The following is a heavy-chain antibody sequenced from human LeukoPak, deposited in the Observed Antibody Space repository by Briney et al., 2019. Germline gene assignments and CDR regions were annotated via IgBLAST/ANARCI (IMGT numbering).Heavy chain of an antibody. CDR3: AKQGWFHYYYYYMDV. V-gene: IGHV3-23*01. CDR2: ISGSGGST. J-gene: IGHJ6*03. D-gene: IGHD6-19*01. CDR1: GFTFSSYA. Sequence: PGGSLRLSCAASGFTFSSYAMSWVRQAPGKGLEWVSAISGSGGSTYYADSVKGRFTISRDNSKNTLYLQMNSLRAEDTAVYYCAKQGWFHYYYYYMDVWGKGTTVTVSS.